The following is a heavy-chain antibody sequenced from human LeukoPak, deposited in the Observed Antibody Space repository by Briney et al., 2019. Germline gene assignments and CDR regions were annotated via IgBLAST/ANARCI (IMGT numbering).Heavy chain of an antibody. D-gene: IGHD2-21*02. V-gene: IGHV3-23*01. CDR1: GFTFSSYA. Sequence: PGGSLRFSCAASGFTFSSYAMSWVRQAPGKGLEWVSAISGSGGSTYYADSVKGRFTISRDNSKNTLYLQMNSLRAEDTAVYYCAKLPLIVVVTAIFDYWGQGTLVTVSS. J-gene: IGHJ4*02. CDR3: AKLPLIVVVTAIFDY. CDR2: ISGSGGST.